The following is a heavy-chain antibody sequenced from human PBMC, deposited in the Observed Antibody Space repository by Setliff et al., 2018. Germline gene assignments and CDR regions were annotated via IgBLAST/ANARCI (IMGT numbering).Heavy chain of an antibody. D-gene: IGHD3-22*01. V-gene: IGHV4-39*01. J-gene: IGHJ2*01. Sequence: LSLTCTVSGGAIGNNIYYWGWIRRPPWKGLEWIGSIYFSGSTYYNPSLKSRVSMSVDTSKNQFSLKLSSVTAADTAVYYCARHHAQYYSDSSGYFYEDWYFDLWGRGTLVTV. CDR2: IYFSGST. CDR3: ARHHAQYYSDSSGYFYEDWYFDL. CDR1: GGAIGNNIYY.